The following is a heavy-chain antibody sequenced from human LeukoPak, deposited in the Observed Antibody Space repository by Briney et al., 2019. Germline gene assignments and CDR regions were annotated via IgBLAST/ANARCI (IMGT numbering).Heavy chain of an antibody. CDR1: GFIYSDWW. Sequence: PGGSLRLSCVASGFIYSDWWMNWVRQAPGKGLEWVANINTDGTGKYYVDSVKGRFTVSRDNTKNSLYSEMASLKAEDTAVYYCTRISLAEGLEFWGQGILVTVSS. V-gene: IGHV3-7*01. CDR3: TRISLAEGLEF. D-gene: IGHD3/OR15-3a*01. J-gene: IGHJ4*02. CDR2: INTDGTGK.